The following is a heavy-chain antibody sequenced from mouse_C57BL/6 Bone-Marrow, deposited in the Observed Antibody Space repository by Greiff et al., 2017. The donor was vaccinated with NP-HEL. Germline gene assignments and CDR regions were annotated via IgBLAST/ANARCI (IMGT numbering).Heavy chain of an antibody. V-gene: IGHV14-4*01. CDR1: GFNIKDDY. CDR3: TTFLITTVVATRLDY. J-gene: IGHJ2*01. D-gene: IGHD1-1*01. CDR2: IDPENGDT. Sequence: VQLQQSGAELVRPGASVKLSCTASGFNIKDDYMHWVKQRPEQGLEWIGWIDPENGDTEYASKFQGKATITADTSSNTAYLQLSSLTSEDTAVYYCTTFLITTVVATRLDYGGQGTTLTVSS.